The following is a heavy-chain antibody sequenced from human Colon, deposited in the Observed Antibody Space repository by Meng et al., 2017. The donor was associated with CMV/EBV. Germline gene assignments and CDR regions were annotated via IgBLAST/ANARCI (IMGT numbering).Heavy chain of an antibody. D-gene: IGHD3-3*01. CDR3: ASYITIFGVVDY. Sequence: GESLKISCAASGFKFNDYGMHWVRQAPGKGLEWVSSISNSGGNTYNADSVKGRFTISRDNSENKLYLQMNGLRAEDTAVYFCASYITIFGVVDYWGQGALVTVSS. J-gene: IGHJ4*02. CDR2: ISNSGGNT. CDR1: GFKFNDYG. V-gene: IGHV3-23*01.